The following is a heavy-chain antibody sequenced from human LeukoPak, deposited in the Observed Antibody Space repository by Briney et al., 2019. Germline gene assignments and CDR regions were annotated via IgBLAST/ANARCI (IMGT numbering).Heavy chain of an antibody. CDR2: IYHSGST. J-gene: IGHJ3*02. CDR3: ARVDSRRAFDI. CDR1: GYSISSGYY. D-gene: IGHD3-22*01. Sequence: PSETLSLTCTVSGYSISSGYYWGWIRRPPGKGLEWIGSIYHSGSTYYNPSLKSRVTISVDTSKNQFSLKLSSVTAADTAVYYCARVDSRRAFDIWGQGTMVTVSS. V-gene: IGHV4-38-2*02.